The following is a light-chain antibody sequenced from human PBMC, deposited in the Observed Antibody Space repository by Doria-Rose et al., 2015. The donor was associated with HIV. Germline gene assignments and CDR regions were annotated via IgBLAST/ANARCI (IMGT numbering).Light chain of an antibody. CDR1: QGISSY. Sequence: IRVTQSPSSFSASTGDRVTITCRVSQGISSYLAWYQQKPGKAPNLLIYAASTLQSGVPSRFGGSGSGTEFTLTISCLQSEDFATYYCQQYYSYPRAFGQGTRLEIK. CDR2: AAS. V-gene: IGKV1-8*01. CDR3: QQYYSYPRA. J-gene: IGKJ5*01.